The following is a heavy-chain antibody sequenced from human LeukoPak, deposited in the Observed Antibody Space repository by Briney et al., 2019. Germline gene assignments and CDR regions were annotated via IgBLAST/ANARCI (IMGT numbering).Heavy chain of an antibody. D-gene: IGHD6-19*01. CDR1: GDSVSTNSAA. CDR3: ARGAVAHYDS. Sequence: SQTLSLTCAISGDSVSTNSAAWNWIRQSPSRGLEWLGRTYFRSKWYNDYAVSVKSRITINPDTSRNQVSLHLNFVTPEDTAVYYCARGAVAHYDSWGQGTLVTVSS. V-gene: IGHV6-1*01. J-gene: IGHJ5*01. CDR2: TYFRSKWYN.